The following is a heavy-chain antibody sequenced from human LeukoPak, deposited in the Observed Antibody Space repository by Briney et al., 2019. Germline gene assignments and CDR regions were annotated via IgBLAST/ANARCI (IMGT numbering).Heavy chain of an antibody. Sequence: GGSLRLSCAASGFTFSSYSMNWVRQAPGKGLEWVAVISYDGSNKYYADSVKGRFTISRDNSKNTLYLQMNSLRAEDTAVYYCAREAVIVGATTYFDYWGQGTLVTVSS. CDR3: AREAVIVGATTYFDY. CDR2: ISYDGSNK. D-gene: IGHD1-26*01. CDR1: GFTFSSYS. J-gene: IGHJ4*02. V-gene: IGHV3-30*03.